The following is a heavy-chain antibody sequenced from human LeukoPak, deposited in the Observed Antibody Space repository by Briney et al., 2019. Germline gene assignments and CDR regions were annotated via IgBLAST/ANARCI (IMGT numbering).Heavy chain of an antibody. D-gene: IGHD6-13*01. CDR1: GVTFSSCS. J-gene: IGHJ3*02. Sequence: GGSLRLSCAASGVTFSSCSMNWVRQAPGKGLEWVSSISSSSSYIFYADSVEGRFTISRDNAKNSLYLQMNSLRAEDTAVYYCARDSIAAAGGDAFDIWGQGTMVTVSS. CDR3: ARDSIAAAGGDAFDI. CDR2: ISSSSSYI. V-gene: IGHV3-21*01.